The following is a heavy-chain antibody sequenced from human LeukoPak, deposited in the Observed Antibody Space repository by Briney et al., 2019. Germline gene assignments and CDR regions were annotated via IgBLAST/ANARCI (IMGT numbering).Heavy chain of an antibody. J-gene: IGHJ3*02. CDR1: GFTFNNYG. V-gene: IGHV3-23*01. Sequence: PGGCLRLSCAAPGFTFNNYGMNWVRQAPGKGLEWVSGISGHGGNTYYADSVKGRFTISRDNSKNTLYLQMNSLRAEDTAVYYCAKKVGGVYAFDIWGQGTMVTVSS. CDR2: ISGHGGNT. D-gene: IGHD3-16*01. CDR3: AKKVGGVYAFDI.